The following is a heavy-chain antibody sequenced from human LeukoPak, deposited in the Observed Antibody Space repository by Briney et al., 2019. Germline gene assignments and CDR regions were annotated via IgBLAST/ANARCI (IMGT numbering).Heavy chain of an antibody. CDR1: GFTFSSYW. V-gene: IGHV3-7*01. CDR3: ARDSSTTGTGFDY. D-gene: IGHD1-1*01. Sequence: GGSLRLSCAASGFTFSSYWMSWVRQAPGKGLEWVANIKQDGSEKYYVDSVKGRFTISRDNSKNTLYLQMNSLRAEDTAVYYCARDSSTTGTGFDYWGQGTLVTVSS. CDR2: IKQDGSEK. J-gene: IGHJ4*02.